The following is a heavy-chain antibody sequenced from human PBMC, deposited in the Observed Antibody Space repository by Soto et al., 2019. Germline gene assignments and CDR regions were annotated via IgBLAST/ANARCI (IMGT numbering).Heavy chain of an antibody. CDR1: GGSISSYY. CDR3: ARVAYGDYAFYYYMDV. J-gene: IGHJ6*03. D-gene: IGHD4-17*01. Sequence: SETLSLTCTVSGGSISSYYWSWIRQPPGKGLEWIGYIYYSGSTNYNPSLKSRVTISVDTSKNQFSLKLSSVTAADTAVYYCARVAYGDYAFYYYMDVWGKGTTVTVSS. CDR2: IYYSGST. V-gene: IGHV4-59*01.